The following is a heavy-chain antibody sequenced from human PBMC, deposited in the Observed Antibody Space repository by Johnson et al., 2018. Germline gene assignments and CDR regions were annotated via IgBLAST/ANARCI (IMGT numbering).Heavy chain of an antibody. V-gene: IGHV3-33*01. J-gene: IGHJ6*02. D-gene: IGHD6-13*01. CDR2: IWYDGSNK. CDR3: ARSSSERFLYYYGMDV. CDR1: GFTFSSYA. Sequence: QVQLVQSGGGVVQPGRSLRLSCAASGFTFSSYAMHWVRQAPGKGLEWVAIIWYDGSNKYYADSVKGRFTISRDNSENTLYLQMNSLRAEETAVYYCARSSSERFLYYYGMDVWGQGTTVTVSS.